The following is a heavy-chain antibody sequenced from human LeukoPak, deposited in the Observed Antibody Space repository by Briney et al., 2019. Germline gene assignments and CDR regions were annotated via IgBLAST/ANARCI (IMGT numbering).Heavy chain of an antibody. J-gene: IGHJ6*03. Sequence: ASVKVSCKASGGTFSSYAISWVRQAPGQGLEWMGGIIPIFGTASYAQKFQGRVTITADESTSTAYMELSSLRSEDTAVYYCASVGTYGGNEGGAFAAYYYYYYMDVWGKGTTVTVSS. V-gene: IGHV1-69*13. CDR1: GGTFSSYA. D-gene: IGHD4-23*01. CDR2: IIPIFGTA. CDR3: ASVGTYGGNEGGAFAAYYYYYYMDV.